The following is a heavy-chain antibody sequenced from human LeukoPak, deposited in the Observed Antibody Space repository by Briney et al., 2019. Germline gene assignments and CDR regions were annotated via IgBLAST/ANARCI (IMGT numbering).Heavy chain of an antibody. D-gene: IGHD3-3*01. CDR2: IYYSGST. CDR1: GGSISSGDYY. CDR3: AREGRGDFWSGYYVQH. Sequence: SETLSLTCTVSGGSISSGDYYWSWIRQPPGKGLEWIGYIYYSGSTYYNPSLKSRVTISVDTSKNQFSLKLSSVTAADTAVYYCAREGRGDFWSGYYVQHWGQGTLVTVSS. J-gene: IGHJ1*01. V-gene: IGHV4-30-4*08.